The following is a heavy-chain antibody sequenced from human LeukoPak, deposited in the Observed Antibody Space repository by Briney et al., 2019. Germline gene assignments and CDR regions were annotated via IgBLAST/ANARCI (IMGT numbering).Heavy chain of an antibody. V-gene: IGHV3-30*03. CDR2: ISYDGSNK. CDR3: ARVSVSYCGGDCSRFDY. CDR1: GFTFSSYG. J-gene: IGHJ4*02. Sequence: PGGSLRLSCAASGFTFSSYGMHWVRQAPGKGLEWVAIISYDGSNKYYADSVKARFTISRDDSKNTLYLQMNSLRVEDTAVYYCARVSVSYCGGDCSRFDYWGQGTLVTVSS. D-gene: IGHD2-21*02.